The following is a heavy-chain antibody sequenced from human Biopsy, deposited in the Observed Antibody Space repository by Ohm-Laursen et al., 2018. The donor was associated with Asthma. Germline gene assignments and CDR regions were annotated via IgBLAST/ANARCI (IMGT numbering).Heavy chain of an antibody. CDR1: GFAVSRDH. CDR3: ARGDSSNWSHYYFDY. V-gene: IGHV3-53*01. CDR2: IYSGGTS. Sequence: SLRLSCSASGFAVSRDHMFWVRQAPGKGLEWVSIIYSGGTSHTADSVRGRFTISRDYSKNTLYLQMHSLRAEDTAVYYCARGDSSNWSHYYFDYWGQGTLVTVSS. D-gene: IGHD3-22*01. J-gene: IGHJ4*02.